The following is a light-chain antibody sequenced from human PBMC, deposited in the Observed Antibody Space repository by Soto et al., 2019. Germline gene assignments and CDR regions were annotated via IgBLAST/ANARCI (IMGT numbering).Light chain of an antibody. Sequence: EIVMTQYQATMSVSPGERAALSCRASQSVSSNLAWYQQKPGQAPRLLIYGASTRATGIPARFSGSGSVTEFTLTITSRLSEDSAVYYCRQHNQWPITFGLGTRLEIK. V-gene: IGKV3-15*01. CDR3: RQHNQWPIT. CDR1: QSVSSN. CDR2: GAS. J-gene: IGKJ5*01.